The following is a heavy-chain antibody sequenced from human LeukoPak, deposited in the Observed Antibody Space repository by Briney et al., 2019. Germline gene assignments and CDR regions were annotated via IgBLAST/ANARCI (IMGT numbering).Heavy chain of an antibody. CDR1: GFTFSSYA. CDR2: ISGSGGST. Sequence: PGGPLRLSCAASGFTFSSYAMSWVRQAPGKGLEWVSAISGSGGSTYYADSVKGRSTISRDNSKNTLYLQMNSLRVEDTAVYYCAKTPRATVTTNYWGQGTLVTVSS. V-gene: IGHV3-23*01. J-gene: IGHJ4*02. CDR3: AKTPRATVTTNY. D-gene: IGHD4-17*01.